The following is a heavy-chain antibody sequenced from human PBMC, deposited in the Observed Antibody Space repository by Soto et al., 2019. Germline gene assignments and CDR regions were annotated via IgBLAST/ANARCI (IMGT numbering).Heavy chain of an antibody. CDR3: ARSAITLFGVVSIPPHYYSEMDV. V-gene: IGHV1-69*01. CDR1: GGTFNRFA. D-gene: IGHD3-3*01. Sequence: QVQLGQSGAEVKNPGSSVKVACKASGGTFNRFAISWVRQAPGQGLGGMGGINPIFGIGNDAQRFEGRVTITADESTGTAYMELSSLRSEDTGVYYCARSAITLFGVVSIPPHYYSEMDVWGQGTTVTVSS. CDR2: INPIFGIG. J-gene: IGHJ6*02.